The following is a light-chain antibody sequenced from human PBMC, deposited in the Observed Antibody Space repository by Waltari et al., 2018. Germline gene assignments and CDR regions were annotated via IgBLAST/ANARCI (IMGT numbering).Light chain of an antibody. CDR1: SSDIGGYNY. V-gene: IGLV2-14*03. CDR3: TSYTSSSTLI. CDR2: DVS. J-gene: IGLJ2*01. Sequence: QSALTQPASVSGSPGQSITISCTGTSSDIGGYNYVSWYQQHPGKAPKFMIYDVSNRPPGVSNRFSGSKSGNTASLTISGLQAEDEADYSCTSYTSSSTLIFGGGTKLTVL.